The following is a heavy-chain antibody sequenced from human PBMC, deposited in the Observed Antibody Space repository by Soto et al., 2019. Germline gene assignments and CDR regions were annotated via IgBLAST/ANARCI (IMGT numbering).Heavy chain of an antibody. D-gene: IGHD3-22*01. Sequence: ASVKGSCKASGYTFTSYGISWVRQAPGQGLEWMGWISAYNGNTNYAQKLQGRVTMTTDTSTSTAYMELRSLRSDDTAVYYCARVQEAMIGHASDIWCQATLLSVSS. V-gene: IGHV1-18*04. CDR1: GYTFTSYG. CDR2: ISAYNGNT. CDR3: ARVQEAMIGHASDI. J-gene: IGHJ3*02.